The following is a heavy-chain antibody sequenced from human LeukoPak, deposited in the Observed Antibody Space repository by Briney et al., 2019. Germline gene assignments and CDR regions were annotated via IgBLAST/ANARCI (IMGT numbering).Heavy chain of an antibody. CDR1: DYSNTSAYY. CDR3: ARDQAYCVGDCHFDF. J-gene: IGHJ4*02. Sequence: PSETLSLTCAVSDYSNTSAYYWGWIRQPPGKGLEWIGSIYHSGSTDYNPSLKSLVTISVDTSKNQFSLNLRSVTAADTAVYYCARDQAYCVGDCHFDFWGQGTLVTVSS. V-gene: IGHV4-38-2*02. CDR2: IYHSGST. D-gene: IGHD2-21*02.